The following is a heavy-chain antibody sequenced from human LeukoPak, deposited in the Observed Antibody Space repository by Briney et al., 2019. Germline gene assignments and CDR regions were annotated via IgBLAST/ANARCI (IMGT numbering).Heavy chain of an antibody. CDR3: ARRYCTGGVCYSWFNYYYYMDV. J-gene: IGHJ6*03. CDR1: GYTFTSYD. CDR2: MNPNSGNT. V-gene: IGHV1-8*01. D-gene: IGHD2-8*02. Sequence: ASVKVSCKASGYTFTSYDINWVRQATGQGLEWMGWMNPNSGNTGYAQKFQGRVTMTRNTSISTAYMELSSLRSEDTAVYYCARRYCTGGVCYSWFNYYYYMDVWGKGTTVTVSS.